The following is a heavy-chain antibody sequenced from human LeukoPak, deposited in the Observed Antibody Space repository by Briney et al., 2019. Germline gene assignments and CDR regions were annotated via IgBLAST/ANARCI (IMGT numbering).Heavy chain of an antibody. D-gene: IGHD7-27*01. CDR1: GFSFSSHG. V-gene: IGHV3-23*01. CDR3: ARAREAQNWGWWFNP. J-gene: IGHJ5*02. Sequence: GGTLRLSCAGSGFSFSSHGMNWVRQAPGKGLEWVSGISPSGDITYYTDSVRGRFTISRDNFKNTLSLQVNSLRSDDTAVYYCARAREAQNWGWWFNPWGQGTLVTVSS. CDR2: ISPSGDIT.